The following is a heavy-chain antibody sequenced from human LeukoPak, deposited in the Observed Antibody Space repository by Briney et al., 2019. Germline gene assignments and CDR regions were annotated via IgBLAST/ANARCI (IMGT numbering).Heavy chain of an antibody. CDR2: IYSSGST. D-gene: IGHD3-22*01. Sequence: SQTLSLTCTVSGGSITSVSYSWSWIRQPAGKGLEWIGRIYSSGSTNSNPPLKSRVTISVDTSKKQFSLKLNSVTAADTAVYYCAREKIGYYDSSGRGWFDPWGQGTLVTVSS. CDR1: GGSITSVSYS. CDR3: AREKIGYYDSSGRGWFDP. J-gene: IGHJ5*02. V-gene: IGHV4-61*02.